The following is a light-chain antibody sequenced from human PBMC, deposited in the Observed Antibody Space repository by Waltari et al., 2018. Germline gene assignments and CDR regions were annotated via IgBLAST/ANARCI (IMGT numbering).Light chain of an antibody. V-gene: IGKV2-28*01. CDR1: QSLLHSNGYNY. CDR2: LGS. Sequence: DIVMTQSPLSLPVTPGEPASISCRSSQSLLHSNGYNYLDWYLQKPGQSPQLLISLGSNRASGVPDRFSGSGSGTDFTLKISREEAEDVGLYYCMQGLQTPYTFGQGTKLEIK. J-gene: IGKJ2*01. CDR3: MQGLQTPYT.